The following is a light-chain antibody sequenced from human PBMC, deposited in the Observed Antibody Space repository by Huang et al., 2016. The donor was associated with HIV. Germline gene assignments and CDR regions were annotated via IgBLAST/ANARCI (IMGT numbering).Light chain of an antibody. V-gene: IGKV3-20*01. Sequence: EIVLTQSPGTLSLSPGQRATLSCRASQSVRDDNLAWYQQTPGQPPRLLIYGASRRATGVPDRVSGSGCGRDFTLTVSRLEPEDFSVYYCQQYGSVSRFGGGTKVEIK. CDR1: QSVRDDN. CDR2: GAS. J-gene: IGKJ4*01. CDR3: QQYGSVSR.